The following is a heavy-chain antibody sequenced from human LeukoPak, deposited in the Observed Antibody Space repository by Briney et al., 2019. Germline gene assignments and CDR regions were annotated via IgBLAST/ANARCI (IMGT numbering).Heavy chain of an antibody. J-gene: IGHJ3*02. CDR2: ISYDGSNK. V-gene: IGHV3-30*03. CDR3: ARETYRGAFDI. Sequence: PGGSLRLSCAASGFTFSSYSMNWVRQAPGKGLEWVAVISYDGSNKYYADSVKGRFTISRDNSKNTLYLQMNSLRAEDTAVYYCARETYRGAFDIWGQGTMVTVSS. D-gene: IGHD4-11*01. CDR1: GFTFSSYS.